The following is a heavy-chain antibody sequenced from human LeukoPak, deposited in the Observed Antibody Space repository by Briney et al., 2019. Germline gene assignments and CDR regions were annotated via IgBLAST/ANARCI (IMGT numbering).Heavy chain of an antibody. CDR1: GGTFSSYA. CDR2: IIPIFGTA. J-gene: IGHJ4*02. V-gene: IGHV1-69*13. CDR3: ARISNMATTPDS. Sequence: SVKVSCKASGGTFSSYAISWVRQAPGQGLEWMGGIIPIFGTANYAQKFQGRVTINADESTSTAYMELSSLRSEDTAVYYCARISNMATTPDSWGQGTLVTVSS. D-gene: IGHD5-24*01.